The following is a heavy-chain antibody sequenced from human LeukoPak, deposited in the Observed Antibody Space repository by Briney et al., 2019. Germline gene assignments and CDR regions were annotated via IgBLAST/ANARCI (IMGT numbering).Heavy chain of an antibody. J-gene: IGHJ4*02. V-gene: IGHV3-23*01. CDR3: AIHPDNVVVPAAMYY. Sequence: GGSLRLSCAASGFTFSSYAMSWVRQAPGKGLEWVSAISGSGGSTYYADSVKGRFTISRDNSKNTLYLQMNSLRAEDTAVYYCAIHPDNVVVPAAMYYWGQGTLVTVSS. CDR2: ISGSGGST. D-gene: IGHD2-2*01. CDR1: GFTFSSYA.